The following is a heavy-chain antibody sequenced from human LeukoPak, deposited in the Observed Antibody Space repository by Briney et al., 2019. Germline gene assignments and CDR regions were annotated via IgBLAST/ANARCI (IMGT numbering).Heavy chain of an antibody. CDR2: ISAGGDTT. CDR3: AKHWSYCSTTSCFFNYYYYYMDV. V-gene: IGHV3-23*01. CDR1: GFTFSTYT. D-gene: IGHD2-2*01. J-gene: IGHJ6*03. Sequence: GGSLRLSCAASGFTFSTYTLTWVRQAPGKGLEWVSIISAGGDTTYYADSVKGRFTISRDNSKSTLYLQMNNLRAEDTAVYYCAKHWSYCSTTSCFFNYYYYYMDVWGKGTTVTVSS.